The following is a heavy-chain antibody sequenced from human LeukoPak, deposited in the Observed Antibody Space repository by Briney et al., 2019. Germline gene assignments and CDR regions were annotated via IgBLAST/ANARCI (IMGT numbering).Heavy chain of an antibody. CDR2: IYYSGST. CDR1: GGSISSYY. V-gene: IGHV4-59*08. Sequence: SETLSLTCTVSGGSISSYYWSWIRQPPGTGLEWIGYIYYSGSTNYNPSLKSRVTISVDTSKNQFSLKLSSVTAADTAVYYCARHEEDWFDPWGQGTLVTVSS. CDR3: ARHEEDWFDP. J-gene: IGHJ5*02.